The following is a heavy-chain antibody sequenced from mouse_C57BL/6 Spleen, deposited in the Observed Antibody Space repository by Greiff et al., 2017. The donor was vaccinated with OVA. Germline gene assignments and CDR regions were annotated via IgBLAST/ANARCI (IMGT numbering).Heavy chain of an antibody. V-gene: IGHV1-50*01. D-gene: IGHD2-4*01. Sequence: QVQLQQPGAELVKPGASVKLSCKASGYTFTPSVMQWVKQRPGQGLEWIGEIDPSDSYTNYNPKFKGKATLTVDTSSRTAYLQLSSLTSEDSAVYYCASPYDYGSFAYWGQGTLVTVSA. CDR2: IDPSDSYT. CDR1: GYTFTPSV. CDR3: ASPYDYGSFAY. J-gene: IGHJ3*01.